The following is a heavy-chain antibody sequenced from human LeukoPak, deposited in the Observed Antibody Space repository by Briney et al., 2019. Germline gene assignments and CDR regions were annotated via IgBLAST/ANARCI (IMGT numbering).Heavy chain of an antibody. CDR2: INHSGST. CDR1: GGSISRSTNY. J-gene: IGHJ5*02. V-gene: IGHV4-39*07. D-gene: IGHD6-6*01. Sequence: PSETLSLTCTVSGGSISRSTNYWGWIRQPPGKGLEWIGEINHSGSTNYNPSLKSRVTISVDTSKNQFSLKLSSVTAADTAVYYCARGIAARYHWFDPWGQGTLVTVSS. CDR3: ARGIAARYHWFDP.